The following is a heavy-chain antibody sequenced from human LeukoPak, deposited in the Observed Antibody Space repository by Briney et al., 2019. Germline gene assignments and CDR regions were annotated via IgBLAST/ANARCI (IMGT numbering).Heavy chain of an antibody. CDR2: ISGSGGST. Sequence: GGSLRLSCAASGFTFSSYAMSWVRQAPGKGLEWVSAISGSGGSTYYADSVKGRFTISRDNSKNTLYLQMNSLRAEDTAVYYCARDSPPSSGSYYFDYWGQGTLVTVSS. J-gene: IGHJ4*02. D-gene: IGHD1-26*01. V-gene: IGHV3-23*01. CDR1: GFTFSSYA. CDR3: ARDSPPSSGSYYFDY.